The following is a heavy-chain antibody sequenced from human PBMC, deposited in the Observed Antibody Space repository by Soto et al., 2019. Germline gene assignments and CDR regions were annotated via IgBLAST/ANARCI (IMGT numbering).Heavy chain of an antibody. CDR3: VRSVPAATWAYNGMDV. CDR2: IYHSGTF. CDR1: GGSVESSSC. V-gene: IGHV4-4*02. Sequence: NPSETLSLTCAVSGGSVESSSCWSWVRQAPGKGLEWIGEIYHSGTFNYNPSLASRVSVSVDKSTNQFSLNLNSVTAADTAVYYCVRSVPAATWAYNGMDVWRQGTTVTVSS. D-gene: IGHD2-15*01. J-gene: IGHJ6*02.